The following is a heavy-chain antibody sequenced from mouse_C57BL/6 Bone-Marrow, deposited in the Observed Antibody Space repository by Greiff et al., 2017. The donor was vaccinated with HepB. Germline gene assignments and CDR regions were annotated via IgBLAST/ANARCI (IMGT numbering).Heavy chain of an antibody. CDR2: IYPGSGST. V-gene: IGHV1-55*01. CDR1: GYTFTSYW. Sequence: VKLQQPGAELVKPGASVKMSCKASGYTFTSYWITWVKQRPGQGLEWIGDIYPGSGSTNYNEKFKSKATLTVDTSSSTAYMQLSSLTSEDSAVYYCAREGITTLAGYFDYWGQGTTLTVSS. D-gene: IGHD1-1*01. J-gene: IGHJ2*01. CDR3: AREGITTLAGYFDY.